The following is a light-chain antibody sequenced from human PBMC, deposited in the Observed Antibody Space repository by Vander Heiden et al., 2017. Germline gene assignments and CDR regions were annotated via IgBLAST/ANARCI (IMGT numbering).Light chain of an antibody. J-gene: IGLJ2*01. CDR1: ALPKEY. CDR2: GDT. Sequence: SYELTQPPSVLVSPGHTARITCSGDALPKEYACWYQQKSGQAPALVIYGDTKRPSVIPERFSGSRSGTMATLTISGAKVEDEADYYCYSTDSSGNHRVFGGGTKLTVL. CDR3: YSTDSSGNHRV. V-gene: IGLV3-10*01.